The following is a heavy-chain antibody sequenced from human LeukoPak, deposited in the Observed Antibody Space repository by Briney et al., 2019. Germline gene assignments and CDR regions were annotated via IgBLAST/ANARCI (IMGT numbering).Heavy chain of an antibody. J-gene: IGHJ2*01. D-gene: IGHD6-19*01. CDR1: GYTFTCYY. V-gene: IGHV1-2*02. CDR3: AMQWLVRDWYFDL. CDR2: INPNSGGT. Sequence: ALVRVSCKASGYTFTCYYMHWVRQAPGQGLEWMGWINPNSGGTDYAQKFQGRVTMTRDTSISTAYMELSRLRSDDTAVYYCAMQWLVRDWYFDLWGRGTLVTVSS.